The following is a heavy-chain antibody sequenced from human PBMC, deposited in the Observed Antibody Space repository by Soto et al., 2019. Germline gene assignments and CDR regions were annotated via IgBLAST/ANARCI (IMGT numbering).Heavy chain of an antibody. CDR2: IYYSGST. CDR1: GGSISSCGYY. J-gene: IGHJ4*02. CDR3: AGRYGVYFDY. D-gene: IGHD4-17*01. Sequence: SETLSVTCTVSGGSISSCGYYWSWIRQHPGKGLEWIGYIYYSGSTYYNPSLKSRVTISVDTSKNQFSLKLSSVTAADTAVYYCAGRYGVYFDYWGQGTLVTVS. V-gene: IGHV4-31*03.